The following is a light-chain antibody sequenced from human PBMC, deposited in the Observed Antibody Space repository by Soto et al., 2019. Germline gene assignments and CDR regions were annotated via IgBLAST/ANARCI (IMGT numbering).Light chain of an antibody. CDR2: GNS. V-gene: IGLV1-40*01. CDR3: QSYDSSLSGSIV. Sequence: SVLTQPPSLSGAPGQRVTISCTVSISNIGAGYDVHWYQQLPGTAPKLLIYGNSNRPSGVPDRFSGSKSGTSASLAITGLQAEDEADYYCQSYDSSLSGSIVFGTGTKVTV. J-gene: IGLJ1*01. CDR1: ISNIGAGYD.